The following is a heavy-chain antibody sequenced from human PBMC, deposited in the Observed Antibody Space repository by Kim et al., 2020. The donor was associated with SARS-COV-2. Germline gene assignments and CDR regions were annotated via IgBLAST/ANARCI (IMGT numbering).Heavy chain of an antibody. J-gene: IGHJ6*02. CDR3: AREYVGELTYYYDSSGYRTPYYYYYGMDV. CDR1: GFTFSSYG. CDR2: IWYDGSNK. Sequence: GGSLRLSCAASGFTFSSYGMHWVRQAPGKGLEWVAVIWYDGSNKYYADSVKGRFTISRDNSKNTLYLQMNSLRAEDTAVYYCAREYVGELTYYYDSSGYRTPYYYYYGMDVWGQGPTVTVSS. D-gene: IGHD3-22*01. V-gene: IGHV3-33*01.